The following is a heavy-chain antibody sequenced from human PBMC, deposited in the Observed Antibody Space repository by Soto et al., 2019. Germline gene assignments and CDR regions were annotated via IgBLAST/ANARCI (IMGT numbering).Heavy chain of an antibody. CDR1: GGTFSSYA. CDR3: ARTQDSSSWYSKYYFDY. Sequence: QVQLVQSGAEVKKPGSSVKVSCKASGGTFSSYAISWVRQAPGQGLEWMGGIIPIFGTANYAQKFQGRVTITADESTSTAYMELSSLRSEDTAVYYCARTQDSSSWYSKYYFDYWGQGTLVTVSS. CDR2: IIPIFGTA. D-gene: IGHD6-13*01. V-gene: IGHV1-69*01. J-gene: IGHJ4*02.